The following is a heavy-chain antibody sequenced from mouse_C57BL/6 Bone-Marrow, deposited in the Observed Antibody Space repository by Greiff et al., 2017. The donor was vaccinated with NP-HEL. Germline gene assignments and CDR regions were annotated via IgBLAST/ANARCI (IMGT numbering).Heavy chain of an antibody. D-gene: IGHD1-1*01. CDR1: GYTFTDYY. V-gene: IGHV1-26*01. Sequence: EVQLQQSGPELVKPGASVQISCKASGYTFTDYYMNWVKQSHGKSLEWIGDINPNNGGTSYNQKFKGKASLTVDKSSSTAYMELRSLTSEDSAVYYCAREGDGSSSWFAYWGQGTLVTVSA. CDR3: AREGDGSSSWFAY. J-gene: IGHJ3*01. CDR2: INPNNGGT.